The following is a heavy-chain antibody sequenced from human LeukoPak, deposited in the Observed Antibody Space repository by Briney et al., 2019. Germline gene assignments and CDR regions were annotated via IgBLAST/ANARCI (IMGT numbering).Heavy chain of an antibody. CDR3: ARSYYGSGSYYLPPYYYYYYGMDV. CDR1: GGSFSGYY. Sequence: KPSETLSLTCAVYGGSFSGYYWSWIRQPPGKGLEWIGYIYYSGSTHYNPSLKSRVTISVDTSKNQFSLKLSSVTAADTAVYYCARSYYGSGSYYLPPYYYYYYGMDVWGQGTAVTVSS. J-gene: IGHJ6*02. D-gene: IGHD3-10*01. CDR2: IYYSGST. V-gene: IGHV4-30-4*08.